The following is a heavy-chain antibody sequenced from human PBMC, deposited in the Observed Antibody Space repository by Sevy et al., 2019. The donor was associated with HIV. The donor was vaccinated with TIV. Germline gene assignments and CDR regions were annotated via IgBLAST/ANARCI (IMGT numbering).Heavy chain of an antibody. Sequence: GGSLRLSCAASGFTFSDYYMSWVRQAPGKGLEWVSYISSSGSTIYYADSVKGRFTISRDNAKNSLYLQMNSLRAEDTAVDYCSRDPTYYDFWSGYYTGWFDPWGQGTLVTVSS. D-gene: IGHD3-3*01. CDR3: SRDPTYYDFWSGYYTGWFDP. CDR1: GFTFSDYY. V-gene: IGHV3-11*01. J-gene: IGHJ5*02. CDR2: ISSSGSTI.